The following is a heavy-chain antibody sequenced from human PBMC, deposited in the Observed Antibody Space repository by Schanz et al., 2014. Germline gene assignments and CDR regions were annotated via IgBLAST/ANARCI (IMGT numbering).Heavy chain of an antibody. J-gene: IGHJ4*02. Sequence: EVQLLESGGGLIQPGGSLRLSCAASGFTFSSYAMSWVRQAPGKGLEWVSAISGSGGSTYYADSVKGRFTISRDNSKNTLYLQMNSLRAEDTALYYCARDRRNADLDYWGQGTLVTVSP. CDR1: GFTFSSYA. CDR2: ISGSGGST. CDR3: ARDRRNADLDY. D-gene: IGHD1-1*01. V-gene: IGHV3-23*01.